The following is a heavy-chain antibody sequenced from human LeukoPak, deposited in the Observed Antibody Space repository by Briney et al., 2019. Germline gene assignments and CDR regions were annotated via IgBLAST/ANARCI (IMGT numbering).Heavy chain of an antibody. CDR1: GFTFSSYG. V-gene: IGHV3-30*02. CDR2: IRYDGSNK. Sequence: PGGSLRLSCAASGFTFSSYGMHWVRQAPGKGLEWVAFIRYDGSNKYYADSVKGRFTISRDNSKNTLHLQVNSLRADDTAVYYCAKDHYYGSGTLLDYWGQGTLVTVSS. D-gene: IGHD3-10*01. CDR3: AKDHYYGSGTLLDY. J-gene: IGHJ4*02.